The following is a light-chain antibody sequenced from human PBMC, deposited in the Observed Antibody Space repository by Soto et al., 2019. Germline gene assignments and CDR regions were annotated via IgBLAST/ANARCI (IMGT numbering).Light chain of an antibody. J-gene: IGKJ2*01. CDR1: QSVSSY. CDR3: QQRSNWQYT. V-gene: IGKV3-11*01. CDR2: DVS. Sequence: EIVLTQSPATLSLSPGERATLSCRASQSVSSYLAWYQQKPGQAPRLLIYDVSNRATGIPARFSGSGSGTCFTLTISSLEPEDFAVYYCQQRSNWQYTFGQGTKLEIK.